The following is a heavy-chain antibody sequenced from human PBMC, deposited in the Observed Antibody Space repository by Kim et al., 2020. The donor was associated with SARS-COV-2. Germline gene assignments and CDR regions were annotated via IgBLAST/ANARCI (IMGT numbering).Heavy chain of an antibody. V-gene: IGHV1-69*01. D-gene: IGHD1-1*01. CDR2: A. Sequence: ANYAQKFQGRVTITADESTSTAYMELSSLRSEDTAVYYCAREMPGGSEDYWGQGTLVTVSS. CDR3: AREMPGGSEDY. J-gene: IGHJ4*02.